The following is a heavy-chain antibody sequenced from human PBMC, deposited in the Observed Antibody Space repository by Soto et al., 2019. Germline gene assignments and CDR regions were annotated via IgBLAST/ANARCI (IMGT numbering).Heavy chain of an antibody. V-gene: IGHV1-3*01. Sequence: ASVKVSCKASGYTFNSHSIHWVRQAPGRRPEWLGWINAGNGNTYYSEKFEGRVTFTRDTAATTVNMELTSLTSEDTAIYYCGRDQSGIGYYVDWFDPWGQGTLVTVSS. D-gene: IGHD3-10*02. J-gene: IGHJ5*02. CDR3: GRDQSGIGYYVDWFDP. CDR2: INAGNGNT. CDR1: GYTFNSHS.